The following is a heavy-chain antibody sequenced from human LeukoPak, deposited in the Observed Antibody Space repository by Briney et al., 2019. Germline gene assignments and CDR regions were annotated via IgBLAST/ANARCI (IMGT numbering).Heavy chain of an antibody. CDR1: GYKFTGYY. CDR2: INPNSGDS. V-gene: IGHV1-2*02. J-gene: IGHJ4*02. Sequence: ASVTVSCKASGYKFTGYYMHWVRQAPGQGLEWMGWINPNSGDSHHAQKFQGGVTMTRDTSISTAYMELSRLRSDDTAVYYCAREIGGILVFDYWGQGTQVTVSS. CDR3: AREIGGILVFDY. D-gene: IGHD5-18*01.